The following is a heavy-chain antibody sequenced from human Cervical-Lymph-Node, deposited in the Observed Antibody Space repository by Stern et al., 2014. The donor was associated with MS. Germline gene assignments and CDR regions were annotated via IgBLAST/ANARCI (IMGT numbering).Heavy chain of an antibody. CDR2: IIPIFGIA. Sequence: QVQLGQSGAEVKKPGSSVKVSCKASGGTFSSYAISWVRQAPGQGLEGMGGIIPIFGIANYAQKFQGRVTITADKSTSTAYMELSSLRSEDTAVYYCARDPLELRQLYYYGMDVWGQGTTVTVSS. J-gene: IGHJ6*02. CDR3: ARDPLELRQLYYYGMDV. V-gene: IGHV1-69*17. D-gene: IGHD1-7*01. CDR1: GGTFSSYA.